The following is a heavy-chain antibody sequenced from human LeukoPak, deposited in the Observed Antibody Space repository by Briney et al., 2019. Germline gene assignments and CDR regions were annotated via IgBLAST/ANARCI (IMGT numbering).Heavy chain of an antibody. CDR2: IWYDGSNK. CDR3: ARGEQWELSDFDY. Sequence: GGSLRLSCAASGFTFSSYGMHWVRQAPGKGLEWVAVIWYDGSNKYYADSVKGRFTISRDNSKNTLYLQMNSLRAEDTAVYYCARGEQWELSDFDYWGQGTLVTVSS. D-gene: IGHD1-26*01. CDR1: GFTFSSYG. J-gene: IGHJ4*02. V-gene: IGHV3-33*01.